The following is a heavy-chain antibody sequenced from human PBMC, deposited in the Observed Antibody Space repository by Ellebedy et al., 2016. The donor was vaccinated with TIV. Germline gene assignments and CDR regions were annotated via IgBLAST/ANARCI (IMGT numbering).Heavy chain of an antibody. J-gene: IGHJ5*02. V-gene: IGHV3-7*01. D-gene: IGHD4-17*01. CDR2: IRQEGDEI. CDR3: ARRASYGDYAVQVNPWFDP. Sequence: GESLKISCAASGFNFRSYWMTWVRQAPGEGLEWVAKIRQEGDEIYYVESVKGRFTISRDNAKNSLFLQMNNLGVEDTAVYYCARRASYGDYAVQVNPWFDPWGQGTLVTVSS. CDR1: GFNFRSYW.